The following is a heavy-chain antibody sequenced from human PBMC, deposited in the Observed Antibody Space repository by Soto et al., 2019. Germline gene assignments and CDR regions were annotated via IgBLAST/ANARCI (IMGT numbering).Heavy chain of an antibody. CDR1: GGSISSYY. J-gene: IGHJ5*02. CDR2: IYYSGST. CDR3: ARAGITIFGVVTHNWFDP. D-gene: IGHD3-3*01. V-gene: IGHV4-59*01. Sequence: SETLSLTCTVSGGSISSYYWSWIRQPPGKKLEWIGYIYYSGSTNYNPSLKSRVTISVDTSKNQFSLKLSSVTAADTAVYYCARAGITIFGVVTHNWFDPWGQGTLVTVSS.